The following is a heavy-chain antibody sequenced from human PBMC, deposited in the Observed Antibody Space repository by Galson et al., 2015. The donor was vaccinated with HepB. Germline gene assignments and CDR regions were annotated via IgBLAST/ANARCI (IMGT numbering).Heavy chain of an antibody. J-gene: IGHJ4*02. CDR1: GFTSSSHA. CDR2: ILHDGGGI. V-gene: IGHV3-30*02. CDR3: AKDLSGSWTYDY. D-gene: IGHD3/OR15-3a*01. Sequence: SLRLSCAASGFTSSSHAMHWVRQTPGKGLESVAIILHDGGGIRYADSVKGRFTISRDNSKNTLSLQMDSLRVEDTALYYCAKDLSGSWTYDYWGQGTLVTVSS.